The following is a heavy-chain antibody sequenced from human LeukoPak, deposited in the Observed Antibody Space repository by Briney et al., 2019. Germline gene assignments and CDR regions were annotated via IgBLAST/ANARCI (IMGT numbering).Heavy chain of an antibody. CDR1: GFTFSSYA. Sequence: PGGSLRLSCGASGFTFSSYAMSWVRQAPGKGLEWVSGISGSGDRRNYADSVKGRFTISRDISKNTLYLQMNSLRAEDTAVYYCAKDIVGGGDDYWGQGTLVIVSS. J-gene: IGHJ4*02. D-gene: IGHD2-21*02. CDR2: ISGSGDRR. CDR3: AKDIVGGGDDY. V-gene: IGHV3-23*01.